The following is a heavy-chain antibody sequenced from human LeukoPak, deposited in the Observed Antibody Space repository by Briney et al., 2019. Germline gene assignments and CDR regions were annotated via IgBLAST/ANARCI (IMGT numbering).Heavy chain of an antibody. V-gene: IGHV4-59*01. CDR1: GGSISSYY. J-gene: IGHJ2*01. CDR3: ARDDPSRVPFDL. Sequence: PSETLSLTCTVSGGSISSYYWSWIRQPPGKGLEWIGYIYYSGSTNYNPSLKSQVTISVDTSKNQFSLKLSSVTAADTAVYYCARDDPSRVPFDLWGRGTLVTVSS. CDR2: IYYSGST.